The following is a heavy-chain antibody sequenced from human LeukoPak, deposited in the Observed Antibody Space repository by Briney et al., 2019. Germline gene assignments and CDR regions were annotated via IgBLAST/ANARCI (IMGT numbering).Heavy chain of an antibody. Sequence: GGSLRLSCAASGFTFNKYWMTWVRQAPGKGLEWVSLIYSGGSTYYADSVKGRFTISRDNSKNTLYLQMNSLRAEDTAVYYCAKAPPGIAVAGLDYWGQGTLVTVSS. D-gene: IGHD6-19*01. CDR3: AKAPPGIAVAGLDY. J-gene: IGHJ4*02. CDR1: GFTFNKYW. V-gene: IGHV3-53*01. CDR2: IYSGGST.